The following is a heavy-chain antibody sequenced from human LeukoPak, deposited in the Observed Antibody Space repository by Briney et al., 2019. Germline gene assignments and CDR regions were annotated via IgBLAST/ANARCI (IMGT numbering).Heavy chain of an antibody. J-gene: IGHJ5*02. D-gene: IGHD2-8*01. CDR2: IYNSGNT. CDR3: AGNTNILGDVNWFDP. V-gene: IGHV4-59*01. CDR1: GASISNYY. Sequence: SETLSLTCTVSGASISNYYWNWLRQPPGKGLEWIGFIYNSGNTKYHPALRGRVTTSLHPSKNQLSLNLNSVTTADTAVYYCAGNTNILGDVNWFDPWGQGTLVTVSS.